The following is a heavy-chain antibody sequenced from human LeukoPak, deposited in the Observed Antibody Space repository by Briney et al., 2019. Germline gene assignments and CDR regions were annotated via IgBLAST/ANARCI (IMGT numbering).Heavy chain of an antibody. Sequence: GGSLRLSCAPSGFTFSDFYVSWIRQAPGKGLERVSYISCIGSTIHYADSVKARITNSRDNAKNSLYLQMNSLRAEDTAVYYCARFGSSYGYSGYGYYYYMDVWGKGTTVTVSS. J-gene: IGHJ6*03. D-gene: IGHD5-18*01. V-gene: IGHV3-11*01. CDR1: GFTFSDFY. CDR3: ARFGSSYGYSGYGYYYYMDV. CDR2: ISCIGSTI.